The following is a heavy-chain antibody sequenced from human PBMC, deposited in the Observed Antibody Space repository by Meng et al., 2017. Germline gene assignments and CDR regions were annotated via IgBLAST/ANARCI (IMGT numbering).Heavy chain of an antibody. Sequence: VQAVAEGKNPGASVKVSCKPSGYNVPDYYIRWVRRAPGQGLECMGRINPKSGDTHYAQKFQARVTMTGDTSISTAYMELSGLRSDDTAMYYCARDEDISAAGKLFGDYWGQGTLVTVSS. D-gene: IGHD6-25*01. CDR2: INPKSGDT. J-gene: IGHJ4*02. CDR3: ARDEDISAAGKLFGDY. CDR1: GYNVPDYY. V-gene: IGHV1-2*06.